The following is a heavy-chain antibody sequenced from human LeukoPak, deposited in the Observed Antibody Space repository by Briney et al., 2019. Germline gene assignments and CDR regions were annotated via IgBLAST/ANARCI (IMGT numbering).Heavy chain of an antibody. V-gene: IGHV3-15*01. J-gene: IGHJ4*02. Sequence: GGSLRLSCAASGFTFYNAWMSWVRLVPGKGLEWVGRIKSKTDGGTTHYAAPVQGRFTVSRDDSKNTLYLQMNSLRTEDTAVYHCTTEANGGPEFWGQGTLATVSS. CDR3: TTEANGGPEF. D-gene: IGHD4-23*01. CDR2: IKSKTDGGTT. CDR1: GFTFYNAW.